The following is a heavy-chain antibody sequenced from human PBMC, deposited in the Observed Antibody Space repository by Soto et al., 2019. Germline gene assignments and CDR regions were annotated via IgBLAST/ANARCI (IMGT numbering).Heavy chain of an antibody. J-gene: IGHJ6*03. CDR1: GFTFSSYA. Sequence: EVQLVESGGGLVQPGGSLRLSCAASGFTFSSYAMHWVRQAPGKGLEYVSAISSNGGSTYYANSVKGRFTISSDNYKNTQYLQMGRMRGVDMAVYYCEILGGYGSGANYSYYYMDVWGKGTTVTVSS. CDR3: EILGGYGSGANYSYYYMDV. D-gene: IGHD3-10*01. CDR2: ISSNGGST. V-gene: IGHV3-64*01.